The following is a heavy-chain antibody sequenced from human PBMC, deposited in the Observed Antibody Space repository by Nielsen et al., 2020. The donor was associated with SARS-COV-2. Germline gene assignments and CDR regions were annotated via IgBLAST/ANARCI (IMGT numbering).Heavy chain of an antibody. Sequence: LRLSCAVSGGSISSGGYSWSWIRQPPGKGLEWIGYIYHSGSTYYNPSPKSRVTISVDRSKNQFSLKLSSVTAADTAVYYCARADYYGSGSYPKAFDIWGQGTMVTVSS. D-gene: IGHD3-10*01. CDR3: ARADYYGSGSYPKAFDI. CDR1: GGSISSGGYS. J-gene: IGHJ3*02. V-gene: IGHV4-30-2*01. CDR2: IYHSGST.